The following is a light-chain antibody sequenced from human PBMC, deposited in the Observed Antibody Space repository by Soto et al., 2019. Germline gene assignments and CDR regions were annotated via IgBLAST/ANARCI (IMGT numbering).Light chain of an antibody. CDR2: KAS. V-gene: IGKV1-5*03. CDR3: QQYDSYWT. CDR1: QSISNW. J-gene: IGKJ1*01. Sequence: IQRHTSTSALSASVGDRVPTNVRASQSISNWLACYTQKPGKAPKLLIYKASTLESGVPSRFSGSGSGTEFTLPLSSLQPEEFATYDCQQYDSYWTVGHVNKVDLK.